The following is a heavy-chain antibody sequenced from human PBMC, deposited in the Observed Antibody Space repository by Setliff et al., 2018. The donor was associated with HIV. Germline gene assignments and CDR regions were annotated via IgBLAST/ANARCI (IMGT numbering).Heavy chain of an antibody. J-gene: IGHJ5*02. CDR3: ARGGTSSNWFDP. CDR2: IHYDERT. V-gene: IGHV4-39*07. Sequence: SETLSLTCTVSGGSATNSRYYWAWIRQPPGKGLEYIGSIHYDERTYYNPSLKSRVTISLDTSKNQFSLKLTSVTAADTAVYYCARGGTSSNWFDPWGQGTLVTVSS. CDR1: GGSATNSRYY. D-gene: IGHD1-26*01.